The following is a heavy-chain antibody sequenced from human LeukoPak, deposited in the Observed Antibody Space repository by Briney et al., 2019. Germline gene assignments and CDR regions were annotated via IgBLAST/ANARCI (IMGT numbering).Heavy chain of an antibody. CDR3: ASSWGDYVERRWFDP. J-gene: IGHJ5*02. CDR1: GGSISSSSYY. Sequence: PSETLSLTCTVSGGSISSSSYYWGWIRQPPGKGLEWIGSIYSSGSTNYNPSLKSRVTISVDTSKNQFSLKLSSVTAADTAVYYCASSWGDYVERRWFDPWGQGTLVTVSS. D-gene: IGHD4-17*01. CDR2: IYSSGST. V-gene: IGHV4-39*07.